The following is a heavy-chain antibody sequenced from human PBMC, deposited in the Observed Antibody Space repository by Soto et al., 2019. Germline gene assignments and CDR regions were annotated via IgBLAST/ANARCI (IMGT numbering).Heavy chain of an antibody. D-gene: IGHD3-22*01. V-gene: IGHV1-2*04. J-gene: IGHJ4*02. Sequence: ASVKVSCKASGYTFTGYYMHWVRQAPGQGLEWMGWINPNSGGTNYARKFQGWVTMTRDTSISTAYMELSRLRSDDTAVYYCARDVDSSGYYSHWGQGTLVTVSS. CDR3: ARDVDSSGYYSH. CDR1: GYTFTGYY. CDR2: INPNSGGT.